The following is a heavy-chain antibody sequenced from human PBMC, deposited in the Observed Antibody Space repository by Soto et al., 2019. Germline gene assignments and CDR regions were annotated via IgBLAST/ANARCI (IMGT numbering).Heavy chain of an antibody. CDR1: GFTFSSYA. J-gene: IGHJ4*02. CDR2: ISYDGSNK. CDR3: ARDSSWTFGVTFDY. D-gene: IGHD6-13*01. V-gene: IGHV3-30-3*01. Sequence: PGGSLRLSCAASGFTFSSYAMHWVRQAPGKGLEWVAVISYDGSNKYYADSVKGRFTISRDNSKNTLYLQMNSLRAEDTAVYYCARDSSWTFGVTFDYWGQGTLVTVSS.